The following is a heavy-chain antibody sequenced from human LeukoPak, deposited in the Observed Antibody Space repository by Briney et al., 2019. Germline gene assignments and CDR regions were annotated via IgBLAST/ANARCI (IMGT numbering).Heavy chain of an antibody. CDR2: INPNSGGT. V-gene: IGHV1-2*02. CDR3: ARDTGGQRFDY. J-gene: IGHJ4*02. CDR1: GYTFTGQY. D-gene: IGHD2-8*02. Sequence: ASVKVSCKTSGYTFTGQYLHWVRQAPGQGLEWMGWINPNSGGTKSAQKFQGRVTMTRDTSSTTAYMEVSRLRSDDTAVQYCARDTGGQRFDYWGQGTQVTVSS.